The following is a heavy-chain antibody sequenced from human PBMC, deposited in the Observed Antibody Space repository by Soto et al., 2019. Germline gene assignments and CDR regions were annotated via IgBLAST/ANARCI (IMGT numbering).Heavy chain of an antibody. D-gene: IGHD3-10*01. V-gene: IGHV4-34*01. CDR2: INHSGST. J-gene: IGHJ5*02. Sequence: SETLSLTCAVYGGSFSGYYWSWIRQPPGKGLEWIGEINHSGSTNYNPSLKSRVTISVDTSKNQFSLKLSSVTAADTAVYYCARGVPYYYGSGSYAWFDPWGQGTLVTVSS. CDR3: ARGVPYYYGSGSYAWFDP. CDR1: GGSFSGYY.